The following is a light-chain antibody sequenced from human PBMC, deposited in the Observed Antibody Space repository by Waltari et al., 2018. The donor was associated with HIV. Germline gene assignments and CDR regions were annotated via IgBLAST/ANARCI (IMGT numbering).Light chain of an antibody. CDR2: DVT. J-gene: IGLJ3*02. CDR1: SSDIGTYDL. Sequence: QSALTQPASVSGSPGQAITVSCPGTSSDIGTYDLVSMYQQEPGKAPKLIIHDVTARPSGVSSRVSGSKSGNTAFLTISGLQVEDESLYFCCSFSPNGASWVFGGGTKVTVL. V-gene: IGLV2-23*02. CDR3: CSFSPNGASWV.